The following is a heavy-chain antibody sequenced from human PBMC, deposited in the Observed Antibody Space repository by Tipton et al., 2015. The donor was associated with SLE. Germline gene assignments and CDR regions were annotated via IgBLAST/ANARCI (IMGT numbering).Heavy chain of an antibody. Sequence: GSLRLSCAASGFTVSSNYMSWVRQAPGKGLEWVSVIYSGGSTYYADSVKGRFTISRDNSKNTLYLQMNSLRAEDTAVYYCARETSRALRDLWGRGTLVTVSS. CDR1: GFTVSSNY. V-gene: IGHV3-53*01. CDR2: IYSGGST. J-gene: IGHJ2*01. CDR3: ARETSRALRDL.